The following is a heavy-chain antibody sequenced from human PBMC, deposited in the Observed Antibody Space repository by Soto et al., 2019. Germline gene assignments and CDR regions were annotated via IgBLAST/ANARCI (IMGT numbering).Heavy chain of an antibody. CDR3: ARGSTGYSSIWYRY. Sequence: SETLSLTCTVSGCSISSYYWSWIRQPPGKGLEWIGYIYYSGSTNYNPSLKSRVTISVDTSKNQFSLKLSSVTAADTAVYYCARGSTGYSSIWYRYWGQGTLVTVS. J-gene: IGHJ4*02. CDR2: IYYSGST. D-gene: IGHD6-13*01. CDR1: GCSISSYY. V-gene: IGHV4-59*08.